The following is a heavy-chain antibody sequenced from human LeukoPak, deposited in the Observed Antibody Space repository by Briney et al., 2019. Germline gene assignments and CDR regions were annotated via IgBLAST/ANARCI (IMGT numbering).Heavy chain of an antibody. V-gene: IGHV1-8*01. Sequence: ASVKVSCKASGYTFTSYDINWVRQATGQGLEWMGWMNPNSGNTGYAQKFQGRVTLTRNTSISTAYMELSSLRSEDTAVYYCATGQAGAVAAPDYWGQGTLVTVS. CDR2: MNPNSGNT. CDR1: GYTFTSYD. D-gene: IGHD6-19*01. J-gene: IGHJ4*02. CDR3: ATGQAGAVAAPDY.